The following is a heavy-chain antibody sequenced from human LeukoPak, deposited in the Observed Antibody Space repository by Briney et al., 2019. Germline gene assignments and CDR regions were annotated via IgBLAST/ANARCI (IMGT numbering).Heavy chain of an antibody. CDR3: ARDAGYAFDF. CDR2: IYSSGST. V-gene: IGHV4-59*01. CDR1: GGSISSYY. J-gene: IGHJ3*01. Sequence: PSETLSLTCTVSGGSISSYYWSWIRQPPGKGLEWIGCIYSSGSTNYNPALKSRVTISVDTSKNQFSLKLNSVTAADTAVYCCARDAGYAFDFWGQGTMVTVSS.